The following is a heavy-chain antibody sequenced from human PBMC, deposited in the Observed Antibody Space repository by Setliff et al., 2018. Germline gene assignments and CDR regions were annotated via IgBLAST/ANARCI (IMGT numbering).Heavy chain of an antibody. D-gene: IGHD7-27*01. Sequence: GGSLRLSCAASGFTFSSYNMNWVRQAPGKGLEWVSGIGGRGISTYYADSVKGRFIISRDNSENTLYLQMNSLRAEDTAVYYCVRDLHWGFDYWGLGTLVTVSS. CDR3: VRDLHWGFDY. V-gene: IGHV3-23*01. CDR2: IGGRGIST. J-gene: IGHJ4*02. CDR1: GFTFSSYN.